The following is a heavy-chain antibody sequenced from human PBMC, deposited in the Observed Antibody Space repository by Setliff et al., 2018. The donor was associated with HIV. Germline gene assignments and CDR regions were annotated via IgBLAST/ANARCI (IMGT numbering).Heavy chain of an antibody. Sequence: PSETLSLTCSVSGGPMSSHYWTWVRQPAGKGLEWIGRMYHTGMSNYNPSLKSRVTMSVSPSKNQFSLKLTSVTAADTAVYYCARGSYYYYNMDVWGKGTTVTVSS. CDR2: MYHTGMS. J-gene: IGHJ6*04. CDR3: ARGSYYYYNMDV. V-gene: IGHV4-4*07. CDR1: GGPMSSHY.